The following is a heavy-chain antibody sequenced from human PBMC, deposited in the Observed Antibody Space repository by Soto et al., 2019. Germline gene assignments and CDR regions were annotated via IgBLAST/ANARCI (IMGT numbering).Heavy chain of an antibody. CDR1: GGTFSSYA. V-gene: IGHV1-69*13. CDR3: AREKRYRTSGGWFDP. J-gene: IGHJ5*02. CDR2: IIPIFGTA. Sequence: GASVKVSCKASGGTFSSYAISWVRQAPGQGLEWMGGIIPIFGTANYAQKFQGRVTITADESTSTAYMELSSLRSEDTAVYYCAREKRYRTSGGWFDPWGQGNLVTVSS. D-gene: IGHD3-9*01.